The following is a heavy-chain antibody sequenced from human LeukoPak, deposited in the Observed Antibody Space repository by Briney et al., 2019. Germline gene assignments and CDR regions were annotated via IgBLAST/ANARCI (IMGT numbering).Heavy chain of an antibody. CDR3: AKVTYYYDSSGYYPGGYFDY. D-gene: IGHD3-22*01. CDR1: GFTFDDYA. Sequence: GGSLRLSCAASGFTFDDYAMHWVRQAPGKGLEWVSGISWNSGSIGYADSVKGRFTISRDNAKNSLYLQMNSLRAEDTALYYCAKVTYYYDSSGYYPGGYFDYWGQGTLVTVSS. V-gene: IGHV3-9*01. CDR2: ISWNSGSI. J-gene: IGHJ4*02.